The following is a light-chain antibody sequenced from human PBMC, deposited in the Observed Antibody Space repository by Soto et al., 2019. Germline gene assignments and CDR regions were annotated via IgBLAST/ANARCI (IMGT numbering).Light chain of an antibody. CDR2: GTS. CDR3: LQDYSYPRT. CDR1: QTIRTE. J-gene: IGKJ1*01. Sequence: AIQMTQSPSSLSASVGDRVIITCRASQTIRTELGWYQQRPGKDHKHLSYGTSTLQSEAPSRFRGSGSGTDFTHTINGLQPEDFATYYFLQDYSYPRTFGQGTKVDVK. V-gene: IGKV1-6*01.